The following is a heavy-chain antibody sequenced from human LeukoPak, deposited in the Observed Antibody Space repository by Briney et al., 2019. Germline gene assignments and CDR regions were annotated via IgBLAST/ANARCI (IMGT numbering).Heavy chain of an antibody. CDR1: GGSISNDY. CDR2: VYTSGGT. Sequence: SETLSLTCTVSGGSISNDYWSWIRQAAGKELEWIGRVYTSGGTNYSPSLKSRVTISLDKSKKQFSLNLNSVTAADTAVYYCARGGTYGSGRHQHTTLDYWGPGTLVTVSS. V-gene: IGHV4-4*07. D-gene: IGHD3-10*01. CDR3: ARGGTYGSGRHQHTTLDY. J-gene: IGHJ4*02.